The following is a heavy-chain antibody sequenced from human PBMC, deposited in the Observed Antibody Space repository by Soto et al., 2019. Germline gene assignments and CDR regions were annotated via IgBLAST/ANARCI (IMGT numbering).Heavy chain of an antibody. CDR1: GFTFSSYS. CDR2: ISSSSSYI. CDR3: ASPMHTAMAPGY. Sequence: EVQLVESGGGLVKPGGSLRLSCAASGFTFSSYSMNWVRQAPGKGLEWVSSISSSSSYIYYADSVKGRFTISRDNAKNSLYLQMNSLRAEDTAVYYCASPMHTAMAPGYWGQGTLVTVSS. V-gene: IGHV3-21*01. D-gene: IGHD5-18*01. J-gene: IGHJ4*02.